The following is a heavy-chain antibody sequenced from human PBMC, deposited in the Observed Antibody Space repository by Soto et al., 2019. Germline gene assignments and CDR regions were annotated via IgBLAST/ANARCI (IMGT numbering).Heavy chain of an antibody. CDR2: ISGSGGST. J-gene: IGHJ3*02. CDR3: AKGDYEAPSLGAFDI. Sequence: EVQLLESGGGLVQPVGSLRLSCAASGFTFSSYAMSWVRQAPGKGLEWVSAISGSGGSTYYADSVKGRFIISRDNSKNTLYLQMNSLRAEDTAVYYCAKGDYEAPSLGAFDIWGQGTMVTVSS. V-gene: IGHV3-23*01. D-gene: IGHD3-22*01. CDR1: GFTFSSYA.